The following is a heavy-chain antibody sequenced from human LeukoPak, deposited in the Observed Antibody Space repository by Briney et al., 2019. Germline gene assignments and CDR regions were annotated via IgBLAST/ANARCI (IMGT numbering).Heavy chain of an antibody. CDR3: VRGGGAFDI. CDR2: TYYRSKRYN. Sequence: SQTLSLTCAISGDSLSSSTTGWNWIRQSPSRGLEWLGRTYYRSKRYNKYALSVKSRITVNTDTSKNQYSLHLNSVTPEDTAVYYWVRGGGAFDIWGQGTMVTVSS. J-gene: IGHJ3*02. V-gene: IGHV6-1*01. CDR1: GDSLSSSTTG.